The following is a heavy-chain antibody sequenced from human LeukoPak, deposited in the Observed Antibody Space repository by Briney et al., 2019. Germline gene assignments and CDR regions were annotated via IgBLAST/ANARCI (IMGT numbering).Heavy chain of an antibody. D-gene: IGHD6-19*01. Sequence: GGSLRLSCAASGFTFSDATNWVRQAPGKGLEWISYIDDDETTIRYADSVKGRFTISRDNARNSLYLQMNSLRAEDTALYYCVRETTEFNSGLVMVGFDYWGQGTRVTVSS. CDR2: IDDDETTI. V-gene: IGHV3-48*03. CDR3: VRETTEFNSGLVMVGFDY. J-gene: IGHJ4*02. CDR1: GFTFSDA.